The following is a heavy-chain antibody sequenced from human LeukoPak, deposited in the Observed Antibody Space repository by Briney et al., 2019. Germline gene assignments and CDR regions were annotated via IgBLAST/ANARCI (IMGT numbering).Heavy chain of an antibody. Sequence: PGGSLRLSCAASGFTFSSYSMNWVRQAPGKGLEWVSYISSSSSTIYYADSVKGRFTISRDNAKNSLYLQMNGLRAEDTALYYCAKAPYNSGWDPIDYWGQGTLVTVSS. V-gene: IGHV3-48*01. CDR1: GFTFSSYS. J-gene: IGHJ4*02. CDR2: ISSSSSTI. CDR3: AKAPYNSGWDPIDY. D-gene: IGHD6-19*01.